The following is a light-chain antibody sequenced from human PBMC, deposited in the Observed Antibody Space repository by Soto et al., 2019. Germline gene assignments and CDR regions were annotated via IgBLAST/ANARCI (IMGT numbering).Light chain of an antibody. V-gene: IGKV4-1*01. Sequence: DIVMTQSPDSLAVSLGERATINCKSSRSVLFSSDSENYLAWYQQKPGQPPKLLIYWASTRESGVPDRFSGSGSGTDFTLTISILQAEDVAVYYCQQYYSSPYTFGQGTKLEI. CDR3: QQYYSSPYT. J-gene: IGKJ2*01. CDR1: RSVLFSSDSENY. CDR2: WAS.